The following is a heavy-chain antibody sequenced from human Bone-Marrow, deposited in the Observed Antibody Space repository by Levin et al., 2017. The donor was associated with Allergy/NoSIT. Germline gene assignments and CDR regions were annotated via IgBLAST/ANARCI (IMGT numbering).Heavy chain of an antibody. CDR1: GFAFNKFA. Sequence: ASVKVSCAASGFAFNKFAMSWVRRSPGKGLEWVSTITSDGDLTYYADSVKGRFTISRDNSKSTLYLQMSRLRADDTALYYCAKDLYEYIWGSHRNDGFHLWGQGTWVTVSS. V-gene: IGHV3-23*01. D-gene: IGHD3-16*02. CDR3: AKDLYEYIWGSHRNDGFHL. CDR2: ITSDGDLT. J-gene: IGHJ3*01.